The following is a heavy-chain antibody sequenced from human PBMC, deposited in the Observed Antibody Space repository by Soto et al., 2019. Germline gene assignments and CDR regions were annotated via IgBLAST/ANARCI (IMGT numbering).Heavy chain of an antibody. J-gene: IGHJ4*02. V-gene: IGHV3-11*05. CDR3: ATVLRGQKDNDGY. CDR2: ISGNSGDT. CDR1: GFSFNDYY. D-gene: IGHD1-1*01. Sequence: QVQLVESGGGLVKPGASLRLSCAASGFSFNDYYMSWIRQAPGKGLEWISYISGNSGDTNYADSVKGRFTISRDNAKNSRSLQMNTLRAEDTAVYYCATVLRGQKDNDGYWGQGTLVTVSP.